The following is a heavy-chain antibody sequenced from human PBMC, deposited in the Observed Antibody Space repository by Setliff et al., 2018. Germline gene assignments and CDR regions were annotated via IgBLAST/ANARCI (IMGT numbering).Heavy chain of an antibody. CDR2: IYYSGST. V-gene: IGHV4-31*03. D-gene: IGHD1-26*01. Sequence: SETLSLTCTVSGGSISSGGYYWSWIRQHPGKGLEWIGYIYYSGSTYYNPSLKSRVTISVDTSKNQFPLKLSSVTAADTAVYYCARDRRIVGARHAFDIWGQGTMVTVSS. CDR1: GGSISSGGYY. J-gene: IGHJ3*02. CDR3: ARDRRIVGARHAFDI.